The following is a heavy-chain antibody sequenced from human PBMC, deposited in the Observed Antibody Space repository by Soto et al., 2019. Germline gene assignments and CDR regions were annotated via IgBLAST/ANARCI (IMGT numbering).Heavy chain of an antibody. D-gene: IGHD1-26*01. Sequence: QLQLKESGSGLVKPAQTLSLTCAVSGGSISSGGYSWSWIRKPPEKGLEWIGYIYHSGSTDYNPSLKSRVTTSVDRSKNQFALKLSSVTAADTAVYYCAAGGGLTRYYWGHGPLVTVSS. CDR2: IYHSGST. V-gene: IGHV4-30-2*01. CDR1: GGSISSGGYS. CDR3: AAGGGLTRYY. J-gene: IGHJ4*01.